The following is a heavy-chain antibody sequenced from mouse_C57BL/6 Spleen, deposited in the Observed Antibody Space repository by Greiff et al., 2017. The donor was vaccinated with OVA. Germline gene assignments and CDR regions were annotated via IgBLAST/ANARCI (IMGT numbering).Heavy chain of an antibody. J-gene: IGHJ2*01. CDR2: ISSGSSTI. Sequence: EVKLMESGGGLVKPGGSLKLSCAASGFTFSDYGMHWVRQAPEKGLEWIAYISSGSSTIYYADTVKGRFTISRDNAKNTLFLQMTSLRSEDTAMYYCAREGPDYWGQGTTLTVSS. CDR3: AREGPDY. CDR1: GFTFSDYG. V-gene: IGHV5-17*01.